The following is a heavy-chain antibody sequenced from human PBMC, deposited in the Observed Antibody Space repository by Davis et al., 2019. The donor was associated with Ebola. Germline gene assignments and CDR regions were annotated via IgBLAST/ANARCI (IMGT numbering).Heavy chain of an antibody. Sequence: GESLKISCAASGFTVTSSDMSWLRQAPGKGLEWVSIIYTGGNTYYIDSVKGRFTVSRDGSKNTLSLQMNSLRGEDTAVYYCARGQSGSSYKLDYWGRGTLVTVSS. V-gene: IGHV3-53*01. D-gene: IGHD6-13*01. CDR3: ARGQSGSSYKLDY. CDR2: IYTGGNT. CDR1: GFTVTSSD. J-gene: IGHJ4*02.